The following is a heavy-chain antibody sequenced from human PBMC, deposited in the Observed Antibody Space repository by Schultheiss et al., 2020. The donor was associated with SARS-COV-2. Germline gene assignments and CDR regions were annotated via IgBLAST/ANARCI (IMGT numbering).Heavy chain of an antibody. V-gene: IGHV1-69*13. CDR1: GYTFTGYY. CDR3: AEPYGGNPMNAFDI. CDR2: IIPIFGTA. J-gene: IGHJ3*02. Sequence: SVKVSCKASGYTFTGYYMHWVRQAPGQGLEWMGGIIPIFGTANYAQKFQGRVTITADESTSTAYMELSSLRSEDTAVYYCAEPYGGNPMNAFDIWGQGTMVTVSS. D-gene: IGHD4-23*01.